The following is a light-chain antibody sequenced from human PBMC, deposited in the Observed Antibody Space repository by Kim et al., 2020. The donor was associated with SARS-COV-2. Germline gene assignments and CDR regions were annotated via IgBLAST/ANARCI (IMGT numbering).Light chain of an antibody. CDR2: QDS. CDR3: QAWDSTWV. V-gene: IGLV3-1*01. Sequence: VSVFPGQTACITCSGDKLGDKYACWYQQKPGQSPVLVIYQDSKRPSGIPERFSGSNSGNTATLTISGTQAMDEADYYCQAWDSTWVFGGGTQLTVL. CDR1: KLGDKY. J-gene: IGLJ3*02.